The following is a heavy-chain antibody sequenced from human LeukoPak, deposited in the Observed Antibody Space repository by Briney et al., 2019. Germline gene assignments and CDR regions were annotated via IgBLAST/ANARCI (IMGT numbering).Heavy chain of an antibody. V-gene: IGHV3-74*01. CDR1: GFTFSSYW. CDR3: ARAGRDGYNPFDD. D-gene: IGHD5-24*01. Sequence: GGSLRLSCAASGFTFSSYWMHWVRQAPGKGLVWVSRINSDGSSTSYADSVKGRFTIPRDNAKNTLYLQMNSLRAEDTAVYYCARAGRDGYNPFDDWGQGTLVTVSS. CDR2: INSDGSST. J-gene: IGHJ4*02.